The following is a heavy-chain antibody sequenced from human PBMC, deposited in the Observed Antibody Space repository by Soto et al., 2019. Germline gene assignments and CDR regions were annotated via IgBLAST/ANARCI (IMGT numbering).Heavy chain of an antibody. CDR1: GFTFSSYW. CDR2: IKQDGSEK. CDR3: ARAHDYAVY. J-gene: IGHJ4*02. Sequence: GGSLRLSCAASGFTFSSYWMSWVRQAPGKGLEWVANIKQDGSEKYYVDSVKGRFTISRDNAKNSVYLQMNSLRAEDTAGYDCARAHDYAVYWGQGTLVNVAS. V-gene: IGHV3-7*01.